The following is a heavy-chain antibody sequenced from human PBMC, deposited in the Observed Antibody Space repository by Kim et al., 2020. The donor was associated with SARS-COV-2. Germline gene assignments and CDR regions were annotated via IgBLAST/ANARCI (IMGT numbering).Heavy chain of an antibody. CDR3: SGGHIASAGGWTHAHDYY. Sequence: SETLSLTCTVSGGSISSYYWCWIRQPPGKGMEWVGYIYYSGSTNYYPSPKSRVTITVEMSKNQFSLKLRPGTVAAAAASYCSGGHIASAGGWTHAHDYY. V-gene: IGHV4-59*01. J-gene: IGHJ6*01. CDR1: GGSISSYY. CDR2: IYYSGST. D-gene: IGHD6-13*01.